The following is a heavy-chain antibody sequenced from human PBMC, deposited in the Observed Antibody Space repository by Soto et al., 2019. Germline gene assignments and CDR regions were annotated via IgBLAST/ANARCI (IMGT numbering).Heavy chain of an antibody. CDR1: GDSISTYY. V-gene: IGHV4-59*01. J-gene: IGHJ4*02. CDR3: ARGRFDDICGSPAPYLDY. D-gene: IGHD3-16*01. CDR2: IYNSAST. Sequence: SETLSLTCTVSGDSISTYYWTWIRQPPGKGLEWIGYIYNSASTKYNPSLKSRVTISVDTSKNQFSLKLSSVTAADTAVYYCARGRFDDICGSPAPYLDYWGQGALVTVS.